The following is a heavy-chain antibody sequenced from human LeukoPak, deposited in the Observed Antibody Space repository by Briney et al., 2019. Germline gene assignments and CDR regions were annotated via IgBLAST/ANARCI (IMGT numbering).Heavy chain of an antibody. V-gene: IGHV3-33*01. CDR3: ARAGSDRNVFDI. D-gene: IGHD1-14*01. Sequence: PGGSLRLSCAASGFTFSSSGMHWVRQAPGKGLEWVAVIWYDGSNKYYTESVKGRFAISRDNSKNTLYLQMNSLRVEDTAVYYCARAGSDRNVFDIWGQGTMVTVSS. CDR2: IWYDGSNK. CDR1: GFTFSSSG. J-gene: IGHJ3*02.